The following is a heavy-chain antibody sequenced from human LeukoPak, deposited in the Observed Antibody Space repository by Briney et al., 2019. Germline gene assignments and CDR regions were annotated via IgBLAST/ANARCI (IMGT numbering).Heavy chain of an antibody. CDR1: GGSISSGSYY. V-gene: IGHV4-61*02. CDR2: IYTSGST. Sequence: PSETLSLTCTVSGGSISSGSYYWSWIRQPAGKGLEWIGRIYTSGSTNYNPSLKSRVTISVDTSKNQFSLELSSVTAADTAVYYCARARASYGSGSYKKYYYYYMDVWGKGTTVTISS. CDR3: ARARASYGSGSYKKYYYYYMDV. J-gene: IGHJ6*03. D-gene: IGHD3-10*01.